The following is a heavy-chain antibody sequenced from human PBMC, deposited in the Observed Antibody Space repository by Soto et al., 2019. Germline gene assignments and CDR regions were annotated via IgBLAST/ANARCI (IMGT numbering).Heavy chain of an antibody. Sequence: SSVKLSWNASRVPFTSSAGQSARQARGQRLEWIGWIVVGSGNTNYAQKLQERVTITRDMSTSTAYMELSSLRSEDMVVYSCTGVVGSSSLLEYWGKGTLVHVSS. CDR1: RVPFTSSA. CDR3: TGVVGSSSLLEY. CDR2: IVVGSGNT. D-gene: IGHD6-13*01. V-gene: IGHV1-58*01. J-gene: IGHJ4*02.